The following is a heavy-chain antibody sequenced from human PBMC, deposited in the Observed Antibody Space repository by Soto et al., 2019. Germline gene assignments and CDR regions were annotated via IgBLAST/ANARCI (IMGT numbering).Heavy chain of an antibody. Sequence: PGRSLRLSCAASGSTPSSYWISWVRQAPEKGLEWVANIKQDGSGKYYVDSVKGRFTISRDNAKNSLYLQMNSLRAEDTAVYYCARDTVIVVVVAATGPDAFDIWGQGTMVTVS. CDR1: GSTPSSYW. CDR2: IKQDGSGK. J-gene: IGHJ3*02. CDR3: ARDTVIVVVVAATGPDAFDI. D-gene: IGHD2-15*01. V-gene: IGHV3-7*01.